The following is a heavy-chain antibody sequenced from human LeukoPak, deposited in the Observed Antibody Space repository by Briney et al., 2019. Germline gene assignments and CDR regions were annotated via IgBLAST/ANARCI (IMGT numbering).Heavy chain of an antibody. D-gene: IGHD6-19*01. Sequence: PSQTLSLTCTVSGGSISSESYYWSWIRQPAGKGLEWIGRIYSSGNSKYNPSLKSRVTISVDTSRNQFSLNLSSVTAAGTAVYYCARDMTGSGWNDAFDIWGQGTMVTVSS. CDR1: GGSISSESYY. V-gene: IGHV4-61*02. J-gene: IGHJ3*02. CDR2: IYSSGNS. CDR3: ARDMTGSGWNDAFDI.